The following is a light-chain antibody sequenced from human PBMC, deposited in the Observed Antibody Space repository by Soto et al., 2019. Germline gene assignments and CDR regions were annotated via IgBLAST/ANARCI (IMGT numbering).Light chain of an antibody. J-gene: IGLJ1*01. CDR3: VAWDDSLSGFV. V-gene: IGLV1-47*02. CDR1: YANIGTNY. Sequence: QSVLIQPPSTSGTPGQRVTSACSGSYANIGTNYVYLYQQLPGTAPKLLISSNTQRPSGVPDRFSGSKSGTSASLAVSGLRSEDEADYFCVAWDDSLSGFVFGTGTKVTVL. CDR2: SNT.